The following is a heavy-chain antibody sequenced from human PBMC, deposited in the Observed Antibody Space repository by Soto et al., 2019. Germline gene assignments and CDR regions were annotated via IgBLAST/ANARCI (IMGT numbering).Heavy chain of an antibody. Sequence: SETLSLTCAVYGGSFSGYYWSWIRQPPGKGLEWMGEINHSGSTNYNPSLKSRVTISVDTSKNQFSLKLSSVTAADTAVYYCARGSCSGGSCYLGDYYYGMDVWGQGTTVT. CDR1: GGSFSGYY. CDR2: INHSGST. CDR3: ARGSCSGGSCYLGDYYYGMDV. V-gene: IGHV4-34*01. D-gene: IGHD2-15*01. J-gene: IGHJ6*02.